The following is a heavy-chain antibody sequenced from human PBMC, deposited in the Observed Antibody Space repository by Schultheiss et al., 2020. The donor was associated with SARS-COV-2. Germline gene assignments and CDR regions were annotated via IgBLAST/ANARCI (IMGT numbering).Heavy chain of an antibody. CDR2: INHSGST. Sequence: ESLKISCAASGFTFSSYSMNWIRQPPGKGLEWIGEINHSGSTNYNPSLKSRVTISVDTSKNQFSLKLSSVTAADTAVYYCAREIAAAGTNWFDPWGQGTLVTVSS. CDR1: GFTFSSYS. CDR3: AREIAAAGTNWFDP. J-gene: IGHJ5*02. D-gene: IGHD6-13*01. V-gene: IGHV4-34*01.